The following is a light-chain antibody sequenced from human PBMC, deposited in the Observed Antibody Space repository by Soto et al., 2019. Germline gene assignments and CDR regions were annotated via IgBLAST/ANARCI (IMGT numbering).Light chain of an antibody. CDR1: QSVSSN. Sequence: EIVLTQSPATLSVSPGGRATLSRRASQSVSSNLAWYQQKPGQARRLLIYGASIRATGITDRFSGSGSGTDFTLTISRLEPEDFALYYCQQYHTSPLTVGQGTKVEIK. V-gene: IGKV3-20*01. J-gene: IGKJ1*01. CDR2: GAS. CDR3: QQYHTSPLT.